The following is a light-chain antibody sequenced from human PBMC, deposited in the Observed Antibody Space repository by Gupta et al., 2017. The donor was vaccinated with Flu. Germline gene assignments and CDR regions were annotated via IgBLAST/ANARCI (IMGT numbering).Light chain of an antibody. CDR3: NSDTSSSAYV. CDR2: EVS. J-gene: IGLJ1*01. CDR1: SSDVGGYNY. Sequence: SALTQPASVSGSPGQSITISCTGPSSDVGGYNYVSWYQQHPGKAPKLMIYEVSNRPAGVANRFSGSKAGNTASLTISGHQEEDDADYYYNSDTSSSAYVFGTGTKVTVL. V-gene: IGLV2-14*01.